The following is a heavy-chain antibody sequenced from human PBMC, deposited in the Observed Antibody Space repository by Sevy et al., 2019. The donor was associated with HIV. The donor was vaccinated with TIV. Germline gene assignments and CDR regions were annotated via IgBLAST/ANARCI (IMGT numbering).Heavy chain of an antibody. D-gene: IGHD2-15*01. J-gene: IGHJ6*02. CDR3: AKDGNVVVGGDFYYYGMDV. Sequence: GGSLRLSCAASGFNVRSYGMHWVRQAPGKGLEWVAFIRLDGSHKYYADSVNGRFTISRDNSKTTLYLQMNSLRAEDTAVYYCAKDGNVVVGGDFYYYGMDVWGQGTTVTVSS. CDR2: IRLDGSHK. V-gene: IGHV3-30*02. CDR1: GFNVRSYG.